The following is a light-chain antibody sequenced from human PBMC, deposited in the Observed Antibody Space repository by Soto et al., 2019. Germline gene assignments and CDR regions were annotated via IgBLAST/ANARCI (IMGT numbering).Light chain of an antibody. V-gene: IGLV2-8*01. CDR3: SSYAGSNNFV. CDR1: SSDVGGYDY. CDR2: EVT. J-gene: IGLJ1*01. Sequence: SVLTQPPSASGSPGQSVTISCTGTSSDVGGYDYVSLYQQHPGKAPKLMIYEVTKRPSGVPDRFSGSKSGNTASLTVSGLQAEDEADYYCSSYAGSNNFVIGTGTKVTVL.